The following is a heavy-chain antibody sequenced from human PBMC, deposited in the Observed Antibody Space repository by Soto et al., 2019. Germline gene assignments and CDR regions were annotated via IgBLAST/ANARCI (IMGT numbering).Heavy chain of an antibody. Sequence: EVQLVESGGDLVQPGGSLKLSCVASGFAFNDSTIHWVRQASGKGLEWLGRMRGRRNNYASAYGASVKGRITMSRDDSQDTAYLQINSLRTEDTAVYYCTRSAGHFGVTTNGGVYYTYYMDVWGKGTTVTVSS. CDR1: GFAFNDST. V-gene: IGHV3-73*01. D-gene: IGHD3-3*01. CDR2: MRGRRNNYAS. J-gene: IGHJ6*03. CDR3: TRSAGHFGVTTNGGVYYTYYMDV.